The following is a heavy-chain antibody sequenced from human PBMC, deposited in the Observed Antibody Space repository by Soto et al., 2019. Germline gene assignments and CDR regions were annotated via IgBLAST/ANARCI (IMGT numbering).Heavy chain of an antibody. CDR1: GDTFSSYS. D-gene: IGHD3-10*01. J-gene: IGHJ4*02. CDR2: FSHVFGGP. CDR3: ARGVNRGSFPPFDL. V-gene: IGHV1-69*13. Sequence: QVHLVQSGAEVKKPGSSVKVSSTSSGDTFSSYSYSWVRLVPGQGLEWMGGFSHVFGGPNYAQNFLDRVTITANQFTRTVYLELSGLTSDDTAVYYCARGVNRGSFPPFDLWGPGTLVTVSS.